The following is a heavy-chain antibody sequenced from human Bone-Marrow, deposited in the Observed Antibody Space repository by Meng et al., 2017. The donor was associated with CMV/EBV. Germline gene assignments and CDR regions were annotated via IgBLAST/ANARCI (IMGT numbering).Heavy chain of an antibody. V-gene: IGHV4-59*12. CDR2: IYYSGST. CDR3: ARGRGGSGAFDI. CDR1: GGSIRSYY. J-gene: IGHJ3*02. D-gene: IGHD3-10*01. Sequence: SETLSLTCTVSGGSIRSYYWSWIRQPPGKGLEWIGYIYYSGSTNYNPSLKSRVTISVDTSKNQFSLKLSSVTAADTAVYYCARGRGGSGAFDIWGQGPMVTV.